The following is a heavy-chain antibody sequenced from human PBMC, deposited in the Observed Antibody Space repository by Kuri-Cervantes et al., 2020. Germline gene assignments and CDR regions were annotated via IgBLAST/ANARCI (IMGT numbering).Heavy chain of an antibody. CDR1: GGSISSYY. J-gene: IGHJ4*02. CDR3: ARGTDYDILTGYFLPYFDY. V-gene: IGHV4-59*01. CDR2: IYYSGST. D-gene: IGHD3-9*01. Sequence: GSLRLSCTVSGGSISSYYWSWIRQPPGKGLEWIGYIYYSGSTNYNPSLKSRVTISVDTSKNQFSLKLNSVTAADTAVYYCARGTDYDILTGYFLPYFDYWGQGTLVTVSS.